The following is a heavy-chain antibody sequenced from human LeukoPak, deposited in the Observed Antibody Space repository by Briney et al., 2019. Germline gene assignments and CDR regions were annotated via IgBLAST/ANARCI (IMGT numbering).Heavy chain of an antibody. CDR1: GYTFTSYN. CDR2: ISAYNGNT. D-gene: IGHD3-16*01. CDR3: ARGALGGVVFSFRYYYYMDV. V-gene: IGHV1-18*01. J-gene: IGHJ6*03. Sequence: ASVKVSCKASGYTFTSYNISWVRQAPGQGLEWMGWISAYNGNTNYAQKLQGRVTITADKSTSTAYMELSSLRSEDTAVYYCARGALGGVVFSFRYYYYMDVWGKGTTVTVSS.